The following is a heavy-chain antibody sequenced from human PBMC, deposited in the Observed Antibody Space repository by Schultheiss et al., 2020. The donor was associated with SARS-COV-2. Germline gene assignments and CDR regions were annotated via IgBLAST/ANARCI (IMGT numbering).Heavy chain of an antibody. J-gene: IGHJ6*03. CDR2: ISSSSSYI. CDR3: ATLDIVVVPAARYYYMDV. D-gene: IGHD2-2*01. CDR1: GFTFSDYY. V-gene: IGHV3-21*01. Sequence: GESLKISCAASGFTFSDYYMNWVRQAPGKGLEWVSSISSSSSYIYYADSVKGRFTISRDNAKNSLYLQMNSLRAEDTAVYYCATLDIVVVPAARYYYMDVWGKGTTVTVSS.